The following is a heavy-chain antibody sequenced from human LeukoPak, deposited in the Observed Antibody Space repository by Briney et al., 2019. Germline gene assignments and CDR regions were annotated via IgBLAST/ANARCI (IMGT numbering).Heavy chain of an antibody. D-gene: IGHD3-10*01. CDR2: ISSSGSTI. Sequence: GGSLRLSCAASGFTFSSYNMNWVRQAPGKGLEWVSDISSSGSTIYFADSVKGRFTISRDNAKNSLYLQMNSLRDEDTAVYYCARLEYYYVSGNYHKLFDYWGQGTLVTVCS. J-gene: IGHJ4*02. V-gene: IGHV3-48*02. CDR3: ARLEYYYVSGNYHKLFDY. CDR1: GFTFSSYN.